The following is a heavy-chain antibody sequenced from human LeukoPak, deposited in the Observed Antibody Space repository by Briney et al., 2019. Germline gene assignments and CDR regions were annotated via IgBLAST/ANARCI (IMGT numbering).Heavy chain of an antibody. V-gene: IGHV4-38-2*02. J-gene: IGHJ3*02. D-gene: IGHD5-18*01. CDR2: IYHSGST. CDR1: GYSISSGYY. CDR3: ARHPSAIQAFDI. Sequence: SETLSLTCTVSGYSISSGYYWGWIRQPPGKGLEWIGSIYHSGSTYYNPSLKSRVTISVDTSKNQFSLKLSSVTAADTAVYYCARHPSAIQAFDIWGQGTMVTVSS.